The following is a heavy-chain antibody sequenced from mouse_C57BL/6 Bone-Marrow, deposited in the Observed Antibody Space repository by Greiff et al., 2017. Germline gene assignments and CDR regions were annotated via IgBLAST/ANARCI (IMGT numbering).Heavy chain of an antibody. CDR3: ARVYYYAMDY. CDR1: GFTFSSYA. J-gene: IGHJ4*01. V-gene: IGHV5-4*01. CDR2: ISDGGSYT. Sequence: EVQLVESGGGLVKPGGSLKLSCAASGFTFSSYAMSWVRQTPEKRLEWVATISDGGSYTYYPDNVKGRFTISRDNAKNNLYLQMGHLKSEDTAMYYCARVYYYAMDYWGQGTSVTVSS.